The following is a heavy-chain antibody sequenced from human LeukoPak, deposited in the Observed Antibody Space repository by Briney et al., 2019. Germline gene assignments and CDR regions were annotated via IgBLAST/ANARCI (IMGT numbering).Heavy chain of an antibody. CDR2: ISSSSSHI. D-gene: IGHD2-15*01. J-gene: IGHJ6*04. CDR3: ARDGRSYYMDV. V-gene: IGHV3-21*01. CDR1: GFTFHTYT. Sequence: GGSLRLSCAASGFTFHTYTVNWVRQAPGKGLGWVSFISSSSSHIYYAESLKGRFTISRDNAKNSLYLQMNSLRAEDTAVYYCARDGRSYYMDVWGKGTTVTVSS.